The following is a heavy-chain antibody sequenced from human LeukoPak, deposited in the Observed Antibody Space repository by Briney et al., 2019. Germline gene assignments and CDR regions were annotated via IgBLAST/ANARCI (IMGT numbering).Heavy chain of an antibody. CDR1: RYTFTGYY. D-gene: IGHD6-19*01. Sequence: ASVKVSCKASRYTFTGYYMHWVRQAPGQGLEWMGWINPNSGGTNYAQKFQGRVTMTRDTSISTAYMELSRLRSDDTAVYYCAREVHSSGWYDYWGQGTLVTVSS. J-gene: IGHJ4*02. V-gene: IGHV1-2*02. CDR3: AREVHSSGWYDY. CDR2: INPNSGGT.